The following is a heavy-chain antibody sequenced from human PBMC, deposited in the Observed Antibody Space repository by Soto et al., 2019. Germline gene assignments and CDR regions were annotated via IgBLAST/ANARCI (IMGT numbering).Heavy chain of an antibody. CDR1: GGSISSGGYY. CDR2: IYYSGST. Sequence: QVQLQESGPGLVKPSQTLSLTCTVSGGSISSGGYYWSWIRQHPGKGLEWIGYIYYSGSTYYNPSQKSRVTISVEPSKNQFSLKLSSVTAVDTAVYYCARVGGINAFDIWGQGTMVTVSS. D-gene: IGHD3-10*01. J-gene: IGHJ3*02. V-gene: IGHV4-31*03. CDR3: ARVGGINAFDI.